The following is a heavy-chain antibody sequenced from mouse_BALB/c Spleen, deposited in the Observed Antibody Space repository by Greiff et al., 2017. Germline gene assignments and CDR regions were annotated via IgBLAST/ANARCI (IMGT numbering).Heavy chain of an antibody. CDR3: ARCGSSYENYYFDY. Sequence: QVHVKQSGAELARPGASVKLSCKASGYTFTSYWMQWVKQRPGQGLEWIGAIYPGDGDTRYTQKFKGKATLTADKSSSTAYMQLSSLASEDSAVYYCARCGSSYENYYFDYWGQGTTLTVSS. D-gene: IGHD1-1*01. V-gene: IGHV1-87*01. J-gene: IGHJ2*01. CDR1: GYTFTSYW. CDR2: IYPGDGDT.